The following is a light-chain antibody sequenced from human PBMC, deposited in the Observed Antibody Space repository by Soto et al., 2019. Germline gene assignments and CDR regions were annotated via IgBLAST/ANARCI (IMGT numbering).Light chain of an antibody. J-gene: IGLJ2*01. CDR2: LNRDGSP. V-gene: IGLV4-69*01. CDR3: QTWDTVVV. CDR1: RGHSDYG. Sequence: QLVLTQSPSASASLGASVKLTCTLSRGHSDYGIAWHQQQPDKGPRYLMKLNRDGSPNKGDGIPDRFSGSSSGAERYLIISSLQSDDEADYYCQTWDTVVVFGGGTKVTVL.